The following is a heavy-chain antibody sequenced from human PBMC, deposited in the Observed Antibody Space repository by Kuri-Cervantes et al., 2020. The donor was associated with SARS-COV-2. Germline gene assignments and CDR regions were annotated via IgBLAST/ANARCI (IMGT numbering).Heavy chain of an antibody. J-gene: IGHJ4*02. CDR1: GFTFSDYY. D-gene: IGHD4-11*01. V-gene: IGHV3-11*06. Sequence: GGSLRLSCAASGFTFSDYYMSWIRQAPGKGLEWVSYISSSSSYTYYAHSVKGRFTISRDNAKNSLYLQMNSLRAEDTAVYFCASAIMTTVSPFDYWGQGTLVTVSS. CDR3: ASAIMTTVSPFDY. CDR2: ISSSSSYT.